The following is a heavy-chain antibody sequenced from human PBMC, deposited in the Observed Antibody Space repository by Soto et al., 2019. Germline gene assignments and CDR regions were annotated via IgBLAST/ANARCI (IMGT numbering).Heavy chain of an antibody. D-gene: IGHD1-1*01. J-gene: IGHJ3*01. CDR3: SRVERGAGTAGVDGFDF. V-gene: IGHV4-34*01. Sequence: QVQLQQWGAGLLKPSETLSLTCAVYGGFVSSGSYYWSWIRQPPGKGLEWIGEMSHSGGTHFNPSLKSRVNNSVDPSKNPFPLKMDPVAGAGTGLYFCSRVERGAGTAGVDGFDFWGPGTMVNVFS. CDR2: MSHSGGT. CDR1: GGFVSSGSYY.